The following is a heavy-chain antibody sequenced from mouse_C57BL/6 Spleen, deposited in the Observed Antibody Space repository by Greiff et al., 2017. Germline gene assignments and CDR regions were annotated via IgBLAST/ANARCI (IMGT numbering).Heavy chain of an antibody. Sequence: QVQLQQPGAELVKPGASVKVSCKASGYTFTSYWMHWVKQRPGQGLEWIGRIHPSDSDTNYNQKFKGKATLTVDNSSSTAYMQLSSLTSEDSAVYYCAIVYYGNYYAMDDGGQGTSVTVSS. CDR3: AIVYYGNYYAMDD. CDR2: IHPSDSDT. J-gene: IGHJ4*01. CDR1: GYTFTSYW. V-gene: IGHV1-74*01. D-gene: IGHD1-1*02.